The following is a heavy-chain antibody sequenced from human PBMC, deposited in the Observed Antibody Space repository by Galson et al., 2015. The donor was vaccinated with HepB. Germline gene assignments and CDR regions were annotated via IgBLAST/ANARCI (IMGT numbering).Heavy chain of an antibody. CDR3: ARDGHLAPDYFDY. D-gene: IGHD3/OR15-3a*01. J-gene: IGHJ4*02. V-gene: IGHV6-1*01. CDR2: THYRSKWCD. Sequence: CAISGDSVSSNGAAWNWIRHSPSRGLEWLGRTHYRSKWCDNYAVSVESRITISPDTSKNQFSLHLNSVTPEDTAVYYCARDGHLAPDYFDYWGQGTLVTVSS. CDR1: GDSVSSNGAA.